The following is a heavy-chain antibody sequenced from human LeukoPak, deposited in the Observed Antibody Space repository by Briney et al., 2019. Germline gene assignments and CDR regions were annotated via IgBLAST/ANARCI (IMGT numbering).Heavy chain of an antibody. CDR3: ARDGETLGYYYYMDV. CDR1: GGSFSGYY. V-gene: IGHV4-34*01. D-gene: IGHD3-10*01. Sequence: PSETLSLTCAVYGGSFSGYYWTWIRQSPGRGLEWIGEVHYSGSATYNPSLKSRVTISVDTSINQFSLKMNSVTAADTAVYYCARDGETLGYYYYMDVWGKGTTVTVSS. CDR2: VHYSGSA. J-gene: IGHJ6*03.